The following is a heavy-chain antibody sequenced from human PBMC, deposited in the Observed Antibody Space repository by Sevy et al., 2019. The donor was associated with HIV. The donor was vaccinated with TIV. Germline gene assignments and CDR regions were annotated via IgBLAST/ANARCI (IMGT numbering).Heavy chain of an antibody. CDR3: ARSRSNYGDYYFDY. V-gene: IGHV3-11*06. Sequence: GGSLRLSCAASGFTFSAYYMTWIRQAPGKGLEWVSYISSGSTYTNYADSMKGGFTVSRDNAKSSLYLQMNSLRAEDTAVYYCARSRSNYGDYYFDYWGQGTLVTVSS. J-gene: IGHJ4*02. CDR1: GFTFSAYY. CDR2: ISSGSTYT. D-gene: IGHD4-17*01.